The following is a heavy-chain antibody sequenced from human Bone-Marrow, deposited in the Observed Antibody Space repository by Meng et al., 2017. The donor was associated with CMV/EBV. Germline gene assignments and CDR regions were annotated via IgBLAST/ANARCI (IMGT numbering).Heavy chain of an antibody. D-gene: IGHD6-19*01. Sequence: GESLKISCAASGFTFSSYAMSWVRQAPGKGLEWVSVIYSGGSSTYYADSVKGRFTISRDNSKNTLYLQMNSLRAEDTAVYYCAKVASTRFDPWGQGTRVTVSS. CDR1: GFTFSSYA. CDR3: AKVASTRFDP. V-gene: IGHV3-23*03. CDR2: IYSGGSST. J-gene: IGHJ5*02.